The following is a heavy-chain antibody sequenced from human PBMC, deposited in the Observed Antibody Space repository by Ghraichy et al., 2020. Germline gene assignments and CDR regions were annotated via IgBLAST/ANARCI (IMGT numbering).Heavy chain of an antibody. D-gene: IGHD2-8*02. CDR2: VDHSGSS. Sequence: SETLSLTCAVFGGSFRDNYWSWIRQPPGRGLEWIGEVDHSGSSKYNPSLKGRVTMSRDMSKNQLSLKLRSMTAADTAVYYWARHFGDSWLRAFDVWGHGTPVTVSS. CDR3: ARHFGDSWLRAFDV. CDR1: GGSFRDNY. J-gene: IGHJ3*01. V-gene: IGHV4-34*01.